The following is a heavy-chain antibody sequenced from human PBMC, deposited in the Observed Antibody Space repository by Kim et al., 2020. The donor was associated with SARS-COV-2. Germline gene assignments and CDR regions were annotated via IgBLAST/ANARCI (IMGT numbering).Heavy chain of an antibody. CDR1: GGTFSSYA. D-gene: IGHD1-7*01. V-gene: IGHV1-69*13. CDR2: IIPIFGTA. Sequence: SVKVSCKASGGTFSSYAISWVRQAPGQGLEWMGGIIPIFGTANYAQKFQGRVTITADESTSTAYMELSSLRSEDTAVYYCARGFGTGTTWRAIRTFDYWGQGTLVTVSS. CDR3: ARGFGTGTTWRAIRTFDY. J-gene: IGHJ4*02.